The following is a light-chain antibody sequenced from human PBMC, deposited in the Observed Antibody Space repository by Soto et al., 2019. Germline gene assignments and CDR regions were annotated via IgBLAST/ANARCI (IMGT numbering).Light chain of an antibody. V-gene: IGLV2-11*01. J-gene: IGLJ1*01. CDR1: SSDVGGSNF. Sequence: QSALTQPRSVSGSPGQSVTISCTGTSSDVGGSNFVSWYQQHPGTAPKLMIYDVSKRPSGVPDRFSGSKSGNTASLTISGLQAEDEAYYYCCSYAGSYTWVFGAGTKVTVL. CDR2: DVS. CDR3: CSYAGSYTWV.